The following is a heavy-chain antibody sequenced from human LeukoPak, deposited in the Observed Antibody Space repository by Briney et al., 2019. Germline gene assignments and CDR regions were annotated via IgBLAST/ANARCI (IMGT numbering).Heavy chain of an antibody. V-gene: IGHV4-38-2*02. CDR1: NYSISSGYY. J-gene: IGHJ3*02. CDR3: ASQRITMIVGDAFDI. D-gene: IGHD3-22*01. CDR2: IYHSGST. Sequence: SSETLSLTCTVSNYSISSGYYWGWIRQPPGKGLEWIGTIYHSGSTYYNPSLKSRVNISVDTSKNQFSLKLSSVTAADTAAYYCASQRITMIVGDAFDIWGQGTMVTVSS.